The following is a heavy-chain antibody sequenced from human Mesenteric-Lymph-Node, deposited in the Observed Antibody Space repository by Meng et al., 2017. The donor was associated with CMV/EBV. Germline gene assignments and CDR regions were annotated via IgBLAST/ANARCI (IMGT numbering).Heavy chain of an antibody. CDR1: WITVSTNY. V-gene: IGHV3-53*01. CDR3: AKRMGWVAAAGVDF. CDR2: IYGSGTT. J-gene: IGHJ4*02. Sequence: GESLKISCVASWITVSTNYMNWVRQAPGKGLEWVSHIYGSGTTSYADSVKGRFTISRDNSKNTVYLQMNSLRVEDTALYYCAKRMGWVAAAGVDFWGQGTLVTVSS. D-gene: IGHD6-13*01.